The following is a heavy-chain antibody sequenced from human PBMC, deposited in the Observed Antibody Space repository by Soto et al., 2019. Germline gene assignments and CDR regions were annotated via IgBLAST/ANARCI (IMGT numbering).Heavy chain of an antibody. D-gene: IGHD3-3*01. CDR2: IFPMFGTS. J-gene: IGHJ4*02. CDR1: GGTSTRYA. Sequence: QERLVQSGAEVRKPGSSVKVSCKVTGGTSTRYAINCVRQAPGQGLEWMGGIFPMFGTSKYAQKFQGRVTITADTLTTIAYMELRSLRSEDTAVYYLNRGSEYDFWSGYLWGQGTLVSGSS. CDR3: NRGSEYDFWSGYL. V-gene: IGHV1-69*06.